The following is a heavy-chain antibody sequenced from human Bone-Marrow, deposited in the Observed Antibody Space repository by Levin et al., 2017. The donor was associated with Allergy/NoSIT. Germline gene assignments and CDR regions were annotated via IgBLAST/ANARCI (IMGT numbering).Heavy chain of an antibody. Sequence: GGSLRLSCAASGFTFSSYSMNWVRQAPGKGLEWVSYISSSSSTIYYADSVKGRFTISRDNAKNSLYLQMNSLRAEDTAVYYCARDRLVLRYFDWLLSLSDAFDIWGQGTMVTVSS. V-gene: IGHV3-48*04. D-gene: IGHD3-9*01. CDR2: ISSSSSTI. J-gene: IGHJ3*02. CDR1: GFTFSSYS. CDR3: ARDRLVLRYFDWLLSLSDAFDI.